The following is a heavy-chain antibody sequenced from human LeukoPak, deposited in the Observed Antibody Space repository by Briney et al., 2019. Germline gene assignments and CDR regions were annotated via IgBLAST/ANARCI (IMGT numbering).Heavy chain of an antibody. Sequence: SETLSLTCALYGRSFSDHYWTWIRQAPGKGLEWIGEINHSGDTNYHPSLKSRVTISVDTSKNQFSLKLSSVTAADTAMYYCARDRVSWHYFDYWGQGTLLTVSS. J-gene: IGHJ4*02. V-gene: IGHV4-34*01. CDR2: INHSGDT. CDR1: GRSFSDHY. D-gene: IGHD3-16*02. CDR3: ARDRVSWHYFDY.